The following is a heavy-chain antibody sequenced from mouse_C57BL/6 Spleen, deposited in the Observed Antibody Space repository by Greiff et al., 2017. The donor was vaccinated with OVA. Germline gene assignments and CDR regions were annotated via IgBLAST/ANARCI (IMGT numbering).Heavy chain of an antibody. J-gene: IGHJ4*01. D-gene: IGHD2-2*01. CDR1: GYTFTDYE. CDR3: TRDGGYDGYYAMGC. Sequence: QVQLQQSGAELVRPGASVTLSCKASGYTFTDYEMHWVKQTPVHGLEWIGAIDPETGGTAYNQKFKGKAILTADKSSSTAYMELRSLTSEDSAVYYCTRDGGYDGYYAMGCWGQGASVTVSS. V-gene: IGHV1-15*01. CDR2: IDPETGGT.